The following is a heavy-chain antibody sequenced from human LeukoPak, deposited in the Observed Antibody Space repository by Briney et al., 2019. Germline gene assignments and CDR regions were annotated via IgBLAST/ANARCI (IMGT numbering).Heavy chain of an antibody. CDR1: GFSIRTYY. V-gene: IGHV3-53*01. D-gene: IGHD3-22*01. CDR3: VGAVHHNFYSDSSGYYGDAFDV. J-gene: IGHJ3*01. Sequence: TGGSLRLSCAASGFSIRTYYMSWVRQVPGKGLEWVSVIYSGGTIRYADSVKGRFTFSRDNFKDTLNLQMNSLRADDTAVYYCVGAVHHNFYSDSSGYYGDAFDVWGQGTVVTVSS. CDR2: IYSGGTI.